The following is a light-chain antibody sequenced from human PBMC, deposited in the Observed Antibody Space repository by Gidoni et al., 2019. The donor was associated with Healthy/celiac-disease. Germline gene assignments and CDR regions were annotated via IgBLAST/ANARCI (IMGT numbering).Light chain of an antibody. Sequence: IVLTQSPATLSWSPGERATLSCRASQSVSSYVAWYQQKPGQAPRLLIYDASNRATGIPARFSGSGSGTDFTLTISSLEPEDFAVYYCQQRSNWPKRTFGQGTKVEIK. CDR1: QSVSSY. CDR3: QQRSNWPKRT. CDR2: DAS. V-gene: IGKV3-11*01. J-gene: IGKJ1*01.